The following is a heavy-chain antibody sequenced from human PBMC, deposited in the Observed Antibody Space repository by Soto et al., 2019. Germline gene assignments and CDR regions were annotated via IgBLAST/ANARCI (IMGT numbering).Heavy chain of an antibody. V-gene: IGHV3-9*01. J-gene: IGHJ6*02. CDR1: GFTFDDYA. CDR3: AKDAYCSSTTCYIWYYGMDV. Sequence: GGSLRLSCAASGFTFDDYAMHWVRQAPGKGLEWVSGISWNSGSIGYADSVKGRFTISRDNAKNSLYLQMNSLRAEDTALYYCAKDAYCSSTTCYIWYYGMDVWGQGTTVTVYS. CDR2: ISWNSGSI. D-gene: IGHD2-2*02.